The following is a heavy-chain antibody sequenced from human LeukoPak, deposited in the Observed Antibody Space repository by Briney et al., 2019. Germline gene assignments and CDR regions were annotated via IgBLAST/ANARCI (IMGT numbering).Heavy chain of an antibody. CDR2: IYYSGNT. Sequence: PSETLSLTCTVSGGSISSSSYYWGWIRQPPGKGLEWIGSIYYSGNTYYNPSFKSRVTISVDTSKNQFSLKLTSVTAADTAVYYCARRGYDSSGYYIVYWGQGTLVTVSS. CDR3: ARRGYDSSGYYIVY. J-gene: IGHJ4*02. CDR1: GGSISSSSYY. V-gene: IGHV4-39*01. D-gene: IGHD3-22*01.